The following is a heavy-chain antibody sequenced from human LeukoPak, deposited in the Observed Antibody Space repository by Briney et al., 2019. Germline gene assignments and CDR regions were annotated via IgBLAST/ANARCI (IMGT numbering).Heavy chain of an antibody. Sequence: GGSPRLSCAASGFTFSNVWMSWVRQAPGKGLEWVGRIKSKADGGTTDYAAPVKGRFTISRDDSKNTLYLQMNSLKTEDTAVYFCTTPGTYYDILTGYPLTRFWGQGTLVTVSS. CDR2: IKSKADGGTT. CDR3: TTPGTYYDILTGYPLTRF. CDR1: GFTFSNVW. J-gene: IGHJ4*02. D-gene: IGHD3-9*01. V-gene: IGHV3-15*01.